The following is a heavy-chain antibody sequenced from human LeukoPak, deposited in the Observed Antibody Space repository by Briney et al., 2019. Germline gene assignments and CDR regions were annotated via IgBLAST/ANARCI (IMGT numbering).Heavy chain of an antibody. D-gene: IGHD5-18*01. CDR2: INHSGST. J-gene: IGHJ5*02. Sequence: SETLSLTCAVYGGSFSGYYWSWIRQPPGKGLEWIGEINHSGSTNYNPSLKSRVTISVDTSKNQFSLKLSSVTAADTAVYYCARGLPRCSYGIRSNWFDPWGQGTLVTVSS. CDR1: GGSFSGYY. CDR3: ARGLPRCSYGIRSNWFDP. V-gene: IGHV4-34*01.